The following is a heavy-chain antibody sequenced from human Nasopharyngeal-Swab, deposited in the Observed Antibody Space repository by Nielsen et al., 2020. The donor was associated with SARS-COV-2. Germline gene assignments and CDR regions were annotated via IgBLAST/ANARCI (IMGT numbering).Heavy chain of an antibody. Sequence: GESLKISCSVSGFTFRNSALCWVRQAPGKGLEWVSAISISGATTFYADSVRGRFTISRDNDRNTVYLQMSSLTVEDTAIYYCAKEEVPNDYWGQGTLVTVSS. CDR2: ISISGATT. CDR3: AKEEVPNDY. D-gene: IGHD4/OR15-4a*01. CDR1: GFTFRNSA. J-gene: IGHJ4*02. V-gene: IGHV3-23*01.